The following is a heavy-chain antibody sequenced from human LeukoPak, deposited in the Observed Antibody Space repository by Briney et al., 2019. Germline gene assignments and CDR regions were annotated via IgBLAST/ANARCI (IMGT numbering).Heavy chain of an antibody. J-gene: IGHJ3*02. D-gene: IGHD3-22*01. V-gene: IGHV3-11*03. CDR1: GFTFSDYY. Sequence: PGGSLRLSCAASGFTFSDYYMSWIRQAPGKGLEWVSYISSRCSYTNYADSVKGRFTISRDNAKNSLYLQMNSLRAEDTAVYYCARHLFVNIYDSSGAFDIWGQGTMVTVSS. CDR2: ISSRCSYT. CDR3: ARHLFVNIYDSSGAFDI.